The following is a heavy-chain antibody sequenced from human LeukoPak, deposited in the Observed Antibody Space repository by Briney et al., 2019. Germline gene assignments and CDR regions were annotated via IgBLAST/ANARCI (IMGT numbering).Heavy chain of an antibody. D-gene: IGHD1-26*01. CDR1: GFTFSSPA. J-gene: IGHJ4*02. Sequence: GGSLRLSCVASGFTFSSPAMSWVRQTPGKGLEWVSSITPSGDGTYYAASVKGRFTISRDNSKNTLYLQMNSLRADDTAKYYCAKDSPVATWWGQGTLVTVSS. CDR3: AKDSPVATW. CDR2: ITPSGDGT. V-gene: IGHV3-23*01.